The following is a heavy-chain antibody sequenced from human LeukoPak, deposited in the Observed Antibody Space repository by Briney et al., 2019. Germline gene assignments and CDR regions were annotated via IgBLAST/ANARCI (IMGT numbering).Heavy chain of an antibody. CDR3: ARVTVTYYYGSGNFDY. Sequence: GGSLRLSCAASGFTFSSYAMHWVRQAPGKGLEWVAVISYDGSNKYYADSVKGRFTISRDNSKNTLYLQMNSLRAEDTAVYYCARVTVTYYYGSGNFDYWGQGTLVTGSS. CDR1: GFTFSSYA. D-gene: IGHD3-10*01. J-gene: IGHJ4*02. V-gene: IGHV3-30*04. CDR2: ISYDGSNK.